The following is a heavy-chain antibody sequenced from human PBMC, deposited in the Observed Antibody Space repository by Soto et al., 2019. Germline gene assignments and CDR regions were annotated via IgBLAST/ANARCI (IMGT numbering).Heavy chain of an antibody. CDR1: GFTFSSYT. D-gene: IGHD7-27*01. Sequence: EVQLLESGGGLVEPGGSRRLSCAASGFTFSSYTMSWVRQAPGKGLEWVSTISGSGSSTYSADSVKGRFTISRDNSKNTLYRQMNSLRVEDTAMYYCAKAWGIDYWGQGTLVTVSS. CDR2: ISGSGSST. V-gene: IGHV3-23*01. CDR3: AKAWGIDY. J-gene: IGHJ4*02.